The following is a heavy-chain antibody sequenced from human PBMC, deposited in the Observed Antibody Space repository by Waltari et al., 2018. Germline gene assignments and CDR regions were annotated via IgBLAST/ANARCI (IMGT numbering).Heavy chain of an antibody. CDR1: GGSFSGYY. J-gene: IGHJ4*02. D-gene: IGHD3-22*01. CDR3: ARGTGTDSSGYYFDY. CDR2: INHSGST. Sequence: QVQLQQWGAGLLKPSETLSLTCAVYGGSFSGYYWRWIRPPPGKGLEWIGEINHSGSTNYNPSLKSRVTISVDTSKNQFSLKLSSVTAADTAVYYCARGTGTDSSGYYFDYWGQGTLVTVSS. V-gene: IGHV4-34*01.